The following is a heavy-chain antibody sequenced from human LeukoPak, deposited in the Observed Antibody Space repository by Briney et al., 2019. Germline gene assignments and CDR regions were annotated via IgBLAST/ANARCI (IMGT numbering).Heavy chain of an antibody. V-gene: IGHV4-30-2*01. D-gene: IGHD3-22*01. CDR2: IYHSGST. CDR3: ARVDDSSGYFDY. J-gene: IGHJ4*02. CDR1: GFTFSSYA. Sequence: LSCAASGFTFSSYAMSWVRQAPGKGLEWIGYIYHSGSTYYNPSLKSRVTISVDRSKNQFSLKLSSVTAADTAVYYCARVDDSSGYFDYWGQGTLVTVSS.